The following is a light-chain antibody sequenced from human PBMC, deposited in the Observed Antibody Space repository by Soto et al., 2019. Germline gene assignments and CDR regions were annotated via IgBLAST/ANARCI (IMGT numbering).Light chain of an antibody. CDR3: QQHSHWPPWT. CDR2: GAF. CDR1: QSVSLN. V-gene: IGKV3-15*01. J-gene: IGKJ1*01. Sequence: ETVMTQSPATLSVSPGETATLSCRASQSVSLNLAWYQLKPGQTPRLLIYGAFTRATGIPARFSGGGSGTEFTLTISSLQSEDFAVYYCQQHSHWPPWTFGQGTRVEIQ.